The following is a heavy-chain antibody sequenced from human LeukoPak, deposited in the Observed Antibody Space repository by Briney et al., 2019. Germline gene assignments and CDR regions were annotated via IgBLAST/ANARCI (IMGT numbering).Heavy chain of an antibody. CDR1: GFTFTKSG. D-gene: IGHD2-21*02. Sequence: GRSLRLSCAASGFTFTKSGMHWVRQAPGKGLEWVAVISDDGNKKLYAESVKGRFTISRDNSKNTVYLQLNSLRIGDTAVYYCAKDAGLCIGGDCYLYYFDSWGQGSLVTVSS. J-gene: IGHJ4*02. V-gene: IGHV3-30*18. CDR3: AKDAGLCIGGDCYLYYFDS. CDR2: ISDDGNKK.